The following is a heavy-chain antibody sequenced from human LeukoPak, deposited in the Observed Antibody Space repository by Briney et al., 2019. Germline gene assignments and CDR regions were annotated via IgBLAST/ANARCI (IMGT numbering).Heavy chain of an antibody. V-gene: IGHV3-49*04. D-gene: IGHD3-10*01. J-gene: IGHJ4*02. CDR3: TRVRSGNDFDY. CDR1: GFTFGDHA. Sequence: GRSLRLSCSASGFTFGDHAMSWVRQAPGKGLEWVGFISSKGYGGTTEYAASVEGRFSLSRDDSKSFVYLQMSSLKTEDTAVYYCTRVRSGNDFDYWGQGTLVTVSS. CDR2: ISSKGYGGTT.